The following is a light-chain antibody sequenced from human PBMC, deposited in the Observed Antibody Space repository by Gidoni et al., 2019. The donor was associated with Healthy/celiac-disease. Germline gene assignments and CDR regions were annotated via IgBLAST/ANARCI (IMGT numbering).Light chain of an antibody. V-gene: IGKV3-11*01. CDR3: QQRSNWPIT. CDR2: DAS. CDR1: QSVSSY. J-gene: IGKJ5*01. Sequence: VLTQSPATLSLSPGDRATLPCRASQSVSSYLAWYQQKPGQAPRLLIYDASNRATGIPARFSGSGSGTDFTLTISSLEPEDFAVYYCQQRSNWPITFGQGTRLEIK.